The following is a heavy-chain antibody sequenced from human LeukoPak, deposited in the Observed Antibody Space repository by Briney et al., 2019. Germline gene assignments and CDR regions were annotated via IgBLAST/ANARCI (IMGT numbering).Heavy chain of an antibody. V-gene: IGHV4-34*01. D-gene: IGHD4-17*01. CDR3: ARVGPLTTKVTTGGVDY. CDR2: ISQSGST. J-gene: IGHJ4*02. CDR1: GMSLYGYF. Sequence: SETLSLTCGVSGMSLYGYFWSWIRQPPGKGLEWIGEISQSGSTYYNPSLKSRVTISVDTSKNQFSLKLSSVTAADTAVYYCARVGPLTTKVTTGGVDYWGQGTLVTVSS.